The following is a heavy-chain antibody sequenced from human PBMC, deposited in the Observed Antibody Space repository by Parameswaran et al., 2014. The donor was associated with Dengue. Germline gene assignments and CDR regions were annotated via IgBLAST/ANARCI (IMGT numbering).Heavy chain of an antibody. J-gene: IGHJ6*02. V-gene: IGHV4-34*01. CDR3: ARTYGMDV. Sequence: RWIRQPPGKGLEWIGEINHSGSTNYNPSLKSRVTISVDTSKNQFSLKLSSVTAADTAVYYCARTYGMDVWGQGTTVTVSS. CDR2: INHSGST.